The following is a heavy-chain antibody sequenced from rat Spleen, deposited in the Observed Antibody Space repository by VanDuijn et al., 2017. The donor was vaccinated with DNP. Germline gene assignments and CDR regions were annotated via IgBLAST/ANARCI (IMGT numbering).Heavy chain of an antibody. Sequence: YHVHWVRQPPGKGLEWMGLMWSDGDTLYTPALKSRLSISRDTSKSQVFLKMNSLQTEDTATYYCARGDYRDYYFDYWGQGVMVTVSS. V-gene: IGHV2-32*01. CDR2: MWSDGDT. CDR3: ARGDYRDYYFDY. J-gene: IGHJ2*01. CDR1: YH. D-gene: IGHD1-1*01.